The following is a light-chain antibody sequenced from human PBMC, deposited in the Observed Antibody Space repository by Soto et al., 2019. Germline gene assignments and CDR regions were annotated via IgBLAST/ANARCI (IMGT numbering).Light chain of an antibody. Sequence: EIVLTQSPATLSLSPGERATLSCRASQSVSSNLAWYQQKPGQAPRLLIYGASSGATGIPDRFSGSGSGTDFTLTISRLEPEDFAVYYCQQYGSSTLTFGGGTKVDIK. CDR1: QSVSSN. V-gene: IGKV3-20*01. CDR3: QQYGSSTLT. CDR2: GAS. J-gene: IGKJ4*01.